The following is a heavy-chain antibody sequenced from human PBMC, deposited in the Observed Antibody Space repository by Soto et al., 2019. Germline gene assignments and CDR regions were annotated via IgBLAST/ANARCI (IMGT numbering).Heavy chain of an antibody. CDR2: IWYDGSNK. V-gene: IGHV3-33*06. J-gene: IGHJ5*02. CDR1: GFSFSNYG. D-gene: IGHD1-1*01. Sequence: GGSLRLSCAASGFSFSNYGIHWVRQAPGKGLEWVAVIWYDGSNKYYADSVKGRFTISRDNSKNTVYLQMNSLRAEDTAVYYCAKDLGTTGTTFWFDPWGQGTLVTVSS. CDR3: AKDLGTTGTTFWFDP.